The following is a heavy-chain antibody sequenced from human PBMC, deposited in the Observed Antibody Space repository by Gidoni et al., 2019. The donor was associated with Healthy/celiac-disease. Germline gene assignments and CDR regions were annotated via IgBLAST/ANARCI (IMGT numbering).Heavy chain of an antibody. Sequence: LQRVQSGAEAKKPGESLKITCTGSGCSFNSNWIGWVRQMPGQGLAWMGIIYPGDSDTSYSPSFQGQVTISADKSISTAYLQWSSLEASYTAMYYCARHLIDCGGDCFYCDYWVQGTLFTVSS. CDR2: IYPGDSDT. D-gene: IGHD2-21*01. CDR3: ARHLIDCGGDCFYCDY. J-gene: IGHJ4*02. CDR1: GCSFNSNW. V-gene: IGHV5-51*01.